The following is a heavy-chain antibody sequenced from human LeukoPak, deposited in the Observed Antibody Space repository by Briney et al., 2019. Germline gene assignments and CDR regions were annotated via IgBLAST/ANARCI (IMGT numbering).Heavy chain of an antibody. V-gene: IGHV3-74*01. CDR3: ARDLRYYYDSSGYLGY. CDR1: GFTFSSYW. J-gene: IGHJ4*02. D-gene: IGHD3-22*01. Sequence: GGSLRLSCTASGFTFSSYWMHWVRQAPGKGLVWVLRINNDGSSTSYADSVKGRFTISRDNAKNTLYPQMNSLRAEDTAVYYRARDLRYYYDSSGYLGYWGQGTLVTVSS. CDR2: INNDGSST.